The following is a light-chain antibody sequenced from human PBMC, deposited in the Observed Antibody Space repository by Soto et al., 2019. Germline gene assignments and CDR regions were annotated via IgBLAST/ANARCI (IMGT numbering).Light chain of an antibody. CDR2: GAT. Sequence: EIVLTQSPGTLSLSPGERATLSCGASQSFTSNYLAWYQQKPGQAPSLLIYGATKRTTGVPDRFSGSGSDTEFTPIISRLEPEDFAVYYCHHYGSTLLPFGGGTKVDIK. V-gene: IGKV3-20*01. J-gene: IGKJ4*01. CDR1: QSFTSNY. CDR3: HHYGSTLLP.